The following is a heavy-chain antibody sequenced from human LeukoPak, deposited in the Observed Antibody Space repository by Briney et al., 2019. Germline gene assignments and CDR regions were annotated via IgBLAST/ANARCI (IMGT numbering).Heavy chain of an antibody. V-gene: IGHV5-51*01. J-gene: IGHJ3*02. CDR1: GYSFTSYW. CDR2: IYPGDSDT. Sequence: GESLKISCKGSGYSFTSYWIGWVRQMPGKGLEWMGIIYPGDSDTRYSPSFQGQVTISADKSISTAYPQWSSLKASDTAMYYCARHGSRPADAFDIWGQGTMVTVSS. D-gene: IGHD3-10*01. CDR3: ARHGSRPADAFDI.